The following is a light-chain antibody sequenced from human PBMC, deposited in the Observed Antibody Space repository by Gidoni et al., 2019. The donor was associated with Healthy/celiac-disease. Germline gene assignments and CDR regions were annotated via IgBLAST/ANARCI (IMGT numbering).Light chain of an antibody. V-gene: IGLV2-14*01. CDR2: DVS. CDR3: SSYTSSSTRV. Sequence: QSALPQPASVSGSPGQSIPISCTGPSSDVGGYNYVSWYQQHPGKAPKLMIYDVSNRPSGVSNRFSGSKSGNTASLTISGLQAEDEADYYCSSYTSSSTRVFGTGTKVTVL. J-gene: IGLJ1*01. CDR1: SSDVGGYNY.